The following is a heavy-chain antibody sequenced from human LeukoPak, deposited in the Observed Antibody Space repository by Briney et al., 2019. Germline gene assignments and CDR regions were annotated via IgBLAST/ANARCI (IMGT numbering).Heavy chain of an antibody. Sequence: SETLYLTCTVAGGSIVDYYWSWIRQPPGKRLEWIGYVHHSGSTNRNPSLASRATISVDTSKNHFSLRLRSVTAADTAVYYCARGVMGFSYYYYMDVWGKGTTVTVSS. D-gene: IGHD2-8*01. CDR2: VHHSGST. CDR3: ARGVMGFSYYYYMDV. CDR1: GGSIVDYY. V-gene: IGHV4-59*01. J-gene: IGHJ6*03.